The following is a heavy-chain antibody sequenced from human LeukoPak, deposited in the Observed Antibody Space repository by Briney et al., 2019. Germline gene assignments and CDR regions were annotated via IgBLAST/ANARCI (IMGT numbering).Heavy chain of an antibody. D-gene: IGHD3-22*01. V-gene: IGHV3-23*01. Sequence: GSLRLSCAASGFTFTSYAMSWVRQAPGKGLEWVSVISGSGGTTYYADSVKGRFTISRDNSKNTVSMQMNSVRAEDTAVYYCAKVSRYYYDSGAYYNYWGQGTLVTVSS. J-gene: IGHJ4*02. CDR2: ISGSGGTT. CDR3: AKVSRYYYDSGAYYNY. CDR1: GFTFTSYA.